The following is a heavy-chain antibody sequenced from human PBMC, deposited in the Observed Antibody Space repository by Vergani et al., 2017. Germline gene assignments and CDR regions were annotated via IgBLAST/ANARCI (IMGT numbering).Heavy chain of an antibody. CDR1: GGSVSSGSYY. Sequence: QVQLQESGPGLVKPSETLSLPCTVSGGSVSSGSYYWSWIRQPPGKGLEWIGYIYYSGSTKYNPSLKGRVTISVDTSKNQFSLKLGSVTAADTAVYYCARFGKRYFDWLLDYWGQGTLVTVSS. CDR2: IYYSGST. CDR3: ARFGKRYFDWLLDY. J-gene: IGHJ4*02. D-gene: IGHD3-9*01. V-gene: IGHV4-61*01.